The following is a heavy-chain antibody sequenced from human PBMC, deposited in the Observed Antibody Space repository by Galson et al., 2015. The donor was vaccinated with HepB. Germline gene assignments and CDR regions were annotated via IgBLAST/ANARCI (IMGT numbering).Heavy chain of an antibody. CDR2: IKTKTDGGTT. CDR1: GFTFSNAW. Sequence: SLRLSCAASGFTFSNAWMNWVRQAPGKGLEWVGRIKTKTDGGTTDYAAPVKGRFTISRDDSKNTLYLQMNSLKTEDTAVYYCTTELESSVGYYMDVWGKGTTVTVSS. D-gene: IGHD1-26*01. V-gene: IGHV3-15*07. J-gene: IGHJ6*03. CDR3: TTELESSVGYYMDV.